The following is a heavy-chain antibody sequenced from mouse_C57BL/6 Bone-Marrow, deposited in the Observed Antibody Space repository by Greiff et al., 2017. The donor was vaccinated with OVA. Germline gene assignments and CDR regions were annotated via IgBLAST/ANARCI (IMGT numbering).Heavy chain of an antibody. V-gene: IGHV1-76*01. J-gene: IGHJ3*01. CDR1: GYTFTDYY. D-gene: IGHD2-4*01. CDR3: ASYDYEGAY. Sequence: QVQLKESGAELVRPGASVKLSCKASGYTFTDYYINWVKQRPGQGLEWIARIYPGSGNTYYNEKFKGKATLTAEKSSSTAYMQLSSLTSEDSAVYFCASYDYEGAYWGQGTLVTVSA. CDR2: IYPGSGNT.